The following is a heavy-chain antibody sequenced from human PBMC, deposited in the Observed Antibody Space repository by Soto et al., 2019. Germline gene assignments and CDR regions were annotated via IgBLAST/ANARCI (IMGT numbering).Heavy chain of an antibody. CDR3: ARVASYSSSWYYFDY. V-gene: IGHV4-59*01. CDR1: GGSISSYY. D-gene: IGHD6-13*01. Sequence: QVQLQESGPGLVKPSETLSLTCTVSGGSISSYYWSWIRQPPGKGLEWIGYIYYSGSTNYNPSLKRRVTISVDTSKNQFSLKLSSVTAADTAVYYCARVASYSSSWYYFDYWGQGTLVTVSS. J-gene: IGHJ4*02. CDR2: IYYSGST.